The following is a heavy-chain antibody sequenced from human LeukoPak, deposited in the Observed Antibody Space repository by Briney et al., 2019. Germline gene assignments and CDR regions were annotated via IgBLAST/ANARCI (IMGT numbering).Heavy chain of an antibody. V-gene: IGHV5-51*01. D-gene: IGHD3-22*01. CDR2: IFPGDSDT. CDR3: ARLYDSSGYYYWPASSHAFDI. J-gene: IGHJ3*02. Sequence: GESLKISCKGSGYIFTTYWIGWVRQMPGKGLEWMGIIFPGDSDTRYSPSFQAQVTISADKSINTPYLQWSSLKASDTAMYYCARLYDSSGYYYWPASSHAFDIWGQGTMVTVSS. CDR1: GYIFTTYW.